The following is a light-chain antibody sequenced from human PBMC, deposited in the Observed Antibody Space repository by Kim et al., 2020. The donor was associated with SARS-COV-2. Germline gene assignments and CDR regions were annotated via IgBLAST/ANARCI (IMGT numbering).Light chain of an antibody. J-gene: IGKJ4*01. V-gene: IGKV3-20*01. CDR1: QSVSSSY. Sequence: TRYLSQGQQLTRSCRASQSVSSSYLAWYQQKPGQAHRLLIYGASSRATGIPDRFSGSGSGTDFTLTISRLEPEDFAVDYCQQSLTFGGGTKVDIK. CDR3: QQSLT. CDR2: GAS.